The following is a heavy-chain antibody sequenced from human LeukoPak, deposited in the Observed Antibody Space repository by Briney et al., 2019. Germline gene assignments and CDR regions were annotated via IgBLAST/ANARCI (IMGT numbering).Heavy chain of an antibody. Sequence: SSYAMSWVRQAPGKGLEWIGSIYYSGSTYYNPSLRSRVTISVDTSKNQFSLKLSSVTAADTAVYYCARVPRSYYYYYYMDVWGKGTTVTVSS. V-gene: IGHV4-39*07. CDR1: SSYA. CDR3: ARVPRSYYYYYYMDV. J-gene: IGHJ6*03. CDR2: IYYSGST.